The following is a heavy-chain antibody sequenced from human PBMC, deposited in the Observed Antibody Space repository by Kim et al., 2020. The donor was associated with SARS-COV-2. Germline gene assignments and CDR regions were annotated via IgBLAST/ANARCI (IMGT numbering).Heavy chain of an antibody. D-gene: IGHD3-10*01. CDR3: ARGTYGSGTILDY. Sequence: SETLSLTCTVSGGSISSYYWSWIRQPPGKGLEWIGYIYYSGSTNYNPSLKSRVTISVDTSKNQFSLKLSSVTAADTAVYYCARGTYGSGTILDYWGQGTL. CDR1: GGSISSYY. CDR2: IYYSGST. V-gene: IGHV4-59*13. J-gene: IGHJ4*02.